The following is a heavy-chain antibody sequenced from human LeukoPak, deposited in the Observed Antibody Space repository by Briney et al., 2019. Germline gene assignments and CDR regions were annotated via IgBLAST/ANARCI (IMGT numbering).Heavy chain of an antibody. CDR1: GFTFSRCA. J-gene: IGHJ4*02. CDR3: AKPILLYSSSSLFDY. Sequence: GGALRLSCSTSGFTFSRCALIWVRQTPGKGLKRVSTMSGSGDSTYEGDSVKGRFAIYRDNCRTTQHLQMNSLRAEDTAVYYCAKPILLYSSSSLFDYWGQGTLVTVFS. CDR2: MSGSGDST. V-gene: IGHV3-23*01. D-gene: IGHD6-6*01.